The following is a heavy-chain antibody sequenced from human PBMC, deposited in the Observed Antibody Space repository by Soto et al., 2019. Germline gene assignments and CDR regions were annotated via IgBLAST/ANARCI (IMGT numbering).Heavy chain of an antibody. CDR2: ISSSSSYT. Sequence: GGSLRLSCAASGFTFSDYYMSWIRQAPGKGLEWVSYISSSSSYTNYADSVKGRFTISRDNAKNSLYLQMNSLRAEDTAVYYCARAYNYYDSSGYFPPDVYYFVYWGQGPLVTVSS. V-gene: IGHV3-11*06. CDR1: GFTFSDYY. CDR3: ARAYNYYDSSGYFPPDVYYFVY. J-gene: IGHJ4*02. D-gene: IGHD3-22*01.